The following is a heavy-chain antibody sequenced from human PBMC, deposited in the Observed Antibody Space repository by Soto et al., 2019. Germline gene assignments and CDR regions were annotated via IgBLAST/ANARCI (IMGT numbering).Heavy chain of an antibody. Sequence: ASVKVSCKASGYTFTEYSLYWVRQAPGQGLEWMGWINANSGDTKYAQRFQDRVNMTRDTSISTAYMELSRLRSDDTAVFYCARDEGDCANTSCHLDLWGQGTLVTVSS. D-gene: IGHD2-2*01. CDR1: GYTFTEYS. CDR2: INANSGDT. CDR3: ARDEGDCANTSCHLDL. J-gene: IGHJ5*02. V-gene: IGHV1-2*02.